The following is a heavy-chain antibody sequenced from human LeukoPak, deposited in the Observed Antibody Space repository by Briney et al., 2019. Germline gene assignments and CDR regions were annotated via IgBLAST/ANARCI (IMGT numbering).Heavy chain of an antibody. CDR2: IRGKGYGGTL. D-gene: IGHD2-2*01. CDR1: GFTFSRYA. CDR3: TRDLGDLCNGTNCYEALLVS. J-gene: IGHJ4*02. Sequence: GGSLRLSCAASGFTFSRYAMSWVRQAPGKGLEWISFIRGKGYGGTLEYAESVRGRFTISRDDPKRIAYLHMHSLKTEDTAVYNCTRDLGDLCNGTNCYEALLVSWGEGTLVTVSS. V-gene: IGHV3-49*04.